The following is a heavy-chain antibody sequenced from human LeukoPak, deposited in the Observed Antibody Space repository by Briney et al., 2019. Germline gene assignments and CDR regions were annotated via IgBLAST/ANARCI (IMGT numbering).Heavy chain of an antibody. Sequence: GASVKVSCKASGHTFTDYHIHWVRQAPGQGLEWMGRINPNSGGTNYAEKFHGRVTMTRDTSITTAYMELSGLRSADTAVYYCARFRHVAVAGTPHFDFWGQGTLVTVSS. CDR1: GHTFTDYH. CDR2: INPNSGGT. J-gene: IGHJ4*02. CDR3: ARFRHVAVAGTPHFDF. V-gene: IGHV1-2*02. D-gene: IGHD6-19*01.